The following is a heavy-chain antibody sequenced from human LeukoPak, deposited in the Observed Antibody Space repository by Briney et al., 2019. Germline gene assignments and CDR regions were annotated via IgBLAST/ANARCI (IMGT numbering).Heavy chain of an antibody. CDR3: AKGLFGVVISTPPQI. CDR2: ISGSGGST. V-gene: IGHV3-23*01. D-gene: IGHD3-3*01. Sequence: GGSLRLSCAASGVTFSSYAMSWVRQAPGKGLEWVSAISGSGGSTYYADSVKGRFTISRDNSKNTLCLQMNSLRAEDTAVYYCAKGLFGVVISTPPQIWGQGTMVTVSS. CDR1: GVTFSSYA. J-gene: IGHJ3*02.